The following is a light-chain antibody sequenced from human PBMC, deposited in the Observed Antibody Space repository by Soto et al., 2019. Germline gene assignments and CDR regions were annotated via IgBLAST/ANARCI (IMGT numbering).Light chain of an antibody. Sequence: QPVLTQSPSASASLGASVKLTCTLSSGHSSYAIAWHQQQPEKGPRYLMKLNSDGSHSKGDGIPDRFSGSSSGAERYLTTSSLRSEDEADYYCQTWGTGIHYVFGTGTKLTVL. J-gene: IGLJ1*01. V-gene: IGLV4-69*01. CDR2: LNSDGSH. CDR3: QTWGTGIHYV. CDR1: SGHSSYA.